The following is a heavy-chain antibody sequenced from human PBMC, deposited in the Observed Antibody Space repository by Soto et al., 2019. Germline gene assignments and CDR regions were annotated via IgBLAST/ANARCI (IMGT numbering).Heavy chain of an antibody. V-gene: IGHV3-30*18. J-gene: IGHJ6*02. CDR3: AKEHIQHYGMYV. CDR1: GFTFSSCG. CDR2: ISYDGSNK. Sequence: QVQLVEFGGGVVQPGRSLRLSCAASGFTFSSCGMHWVRQAPGKGLEGVAVISYDGSNKYYADSVKGRFTISRDNSKNPLYLQMTGMRAEDTAVDSCAKEHIQHYGMYVWGQGPTLAVSS.